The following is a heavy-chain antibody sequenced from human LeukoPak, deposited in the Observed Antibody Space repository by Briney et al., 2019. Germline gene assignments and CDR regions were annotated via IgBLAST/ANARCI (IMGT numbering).Heavy chain of an antibody. CDR3: AKEYEIFVGAFDI. CDR1: GFTPRNYG. CDR2: LWKDGSNN. V-gene: IGHV3-33*06. Sequence: GGSLRLSCVASGFTPRNYGMHWVRQAPGKGLEWVAVLWKDGSNNFYADSVKGRFRFSRDNSKDMLYLQMNSLRAEDTAVYYCAKEYEIFVGAFDIWGQGTMVTVSS. J-gene: IGHJ3*02. D-gene: IGHD3-9*01.